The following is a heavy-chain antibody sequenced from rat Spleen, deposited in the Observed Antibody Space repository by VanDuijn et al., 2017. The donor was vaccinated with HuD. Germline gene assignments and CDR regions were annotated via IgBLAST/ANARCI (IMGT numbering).Heavy chain of an antibody. Sequence: EVQLKESGPGLVQPSQTLSLTCTVSGFSLTDYSVHWVRQPPGKGLEWMGVMWSGGSTAYNSALKYRLSISRDTSKSQVFLKMNSLQTEDTAIYYCARGDSGGVMGAWGQGASVTVSS. CDR3: ARGDSGGVMGA. J-gene: IGHJ4*01. CDR2: MWSGGST. CDR1: GFSLTDYS. V-gene: IGHV2S63*01. D-gene: IGHD1-1*01.